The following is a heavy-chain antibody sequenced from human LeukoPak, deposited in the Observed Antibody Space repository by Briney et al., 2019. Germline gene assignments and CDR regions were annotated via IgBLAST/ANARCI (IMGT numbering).Heavy chain of an antibody. D-gene: IGHD3-10*01. CDR3: ARQRVLWFGISVDWFDP. CDR1: GGSISSSSYY. Sequence: SETLSLTCTVSGGSISSSSYYWGWIRQPPGKGLEWIGYISYSGNTNYNPSLKSRITISIDTSKNQFSLRLNSVTAADTAVYYCARQRVLWFGISVDWFDPWGQGTLVTVSS. J-gene: IGHJ5*02. V-gene: IGHV4-61*05. CDR2: ISYSGNT.